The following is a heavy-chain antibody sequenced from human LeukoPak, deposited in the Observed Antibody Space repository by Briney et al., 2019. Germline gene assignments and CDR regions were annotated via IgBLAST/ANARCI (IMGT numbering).Heavy chain of an antibody. CDR2: IKDGGSEK. J-gene: IGHJ4*02. V-gene: IGHV3-7*05. CDR3: ARGGHRNLDY. Sequence: GGSLRLSCAASGFTSSDYSMTWVRQAPGKGLEWVATIKDGGSEKYYVDSVKGRFTISRDNAGNSVHLQMNSLRAEDTAVYYCARGGHRNLDYWGQGALVTVSS. CDR1: GFTSSDYS.